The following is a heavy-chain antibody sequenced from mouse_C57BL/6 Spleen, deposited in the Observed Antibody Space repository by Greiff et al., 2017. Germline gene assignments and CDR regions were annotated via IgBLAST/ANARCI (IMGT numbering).Heavy chain of an antibody. J-gene: IGHJ2*01. D-gene: IGHD4-1*01. Sequence: QVQLQQPGAELVKPGASVKMSCKASGYTFTSYWITWVKQRPGQGLEWIGDIYPGSGSTNYNEKFKSKATLTVDTPSSTAYMQHSSLTSEDSAVYYCAKNWESGDYWGQGTTLTVSS. CDR3: AKNWESGDY. CDR1: GYTFTSYW. CDR2: IYPGSGST. V-gene: IGHV1-55*01.